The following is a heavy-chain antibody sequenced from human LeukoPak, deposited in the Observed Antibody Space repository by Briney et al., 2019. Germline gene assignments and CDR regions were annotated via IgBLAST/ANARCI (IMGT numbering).Heavy chain of an antibody. V-gene: IGHV4-38-2*02. Sequence: SETLSLTCTVSGYSISSGYYWGWIRQPPGKGLEWIGSIYHSGTTYYNPSLKSRVTISVDTSKNQFSLKLSSVTAADTAVYYCARSLQYPPYYYYMDVWGKGTTVTVSS. CDR3: ARSLQYPPYYYYMDV. J-gene: IGHJ6*03. CDR1: GYSISSGYY. CDR2: IYHSGTT. D-gene: IGHD4-11*01.